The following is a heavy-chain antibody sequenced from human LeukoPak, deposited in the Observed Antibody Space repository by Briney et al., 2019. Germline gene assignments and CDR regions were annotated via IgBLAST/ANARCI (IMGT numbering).Heavy chain of an antibody. CDR2: IYYSGST. V-gene: IGHV4-39*07. J-gene: IGHJ4*02. D-gene: IGHD5-24*01. CDR1: GASITTDAYY. CDR3: ARGGATIDY. Sequence: SETLSLTCTVSGASITTDAYYWGWIRQPPGKGLAWIGSIYYSGSTYYNPSLKSRVTISVDTSENQFSLKLSSVTAADTAVYYCARGGATIDYWGQGTLVTVSS.